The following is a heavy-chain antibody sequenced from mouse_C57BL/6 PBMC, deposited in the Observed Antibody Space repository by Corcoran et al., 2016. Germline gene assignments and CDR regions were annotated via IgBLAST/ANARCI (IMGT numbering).Heavy chain of an antibody. CDR3: AIYYDYDWFAY. V-gene: IGHV1-75*01. Sequence: QVQLQQSGPELVKPGASVKISCKASGYSFTSYYINWVKQRPGQGLEWIGWIFPGSGSTYYNEKFKGKATLTVDKSSSTAYMLLSSLTSEDSAVYFCAIYYDYDWFAYWGQGTLVTVSA. J-gene: IGHJ3*01. CDR2: IFPGSGST. CDR1: GYSFTSYY. D-gene: IGHD2-4*01.